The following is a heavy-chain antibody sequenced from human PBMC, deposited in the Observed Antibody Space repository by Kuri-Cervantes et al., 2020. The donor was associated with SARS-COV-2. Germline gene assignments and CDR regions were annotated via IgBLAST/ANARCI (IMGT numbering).Heavy chain of an antibody. V-gene: IGHV4-61*01. D-gene: IGHD2-21*02. Sequence: SETLSLTCTVSGGSVSSGSYYWSWIRQPPGKGLEWIGYIYYSGSTNYNPSLKSRVTISVDTSKNQFSLKLSSVTAADTAVYYCARDFPIIVVVTASNNDAFDIWGQGTMVTVSS. J-gene: IGHJ3*02. CDR1: GGSVSSGSYY. CDR3: ARDFPIIVVVTASNNDAFDI. CDR2: IYYSGST.